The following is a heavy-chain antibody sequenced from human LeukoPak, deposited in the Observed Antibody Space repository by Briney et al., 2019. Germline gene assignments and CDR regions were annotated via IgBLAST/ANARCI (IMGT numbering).Heavy chain of an antibody. CDR1: RYTFSSYD. J-gene: IGHJ5*02. CDR3: ARQRLPRTTNWFDP. CDR2: MNPNSGNT. V-gene: IGHV1-8*01. Sequence: GASVKVSCKASRYTFSSYDINWVRQATGQGLEWMGWMNPNSGNTGYAQKFQGRVTMTRNTSISTAYMELSSLRSEDTAVYYCARQRLPRTTNWFDPWGQGTLVTVSS. D-gene: IGHD3-16*01.